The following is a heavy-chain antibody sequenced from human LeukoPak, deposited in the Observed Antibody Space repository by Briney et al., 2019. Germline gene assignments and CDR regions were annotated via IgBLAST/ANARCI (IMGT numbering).Heavy chain of an antibody. J-gene: IGHJ3*02. CDR1: GGFINSYY. CDR2: IYYTGAT. V-gene: IGHV4-59*01. CDR3: ARDRRESSKPNDAFDI. D-gene: IGHD4-11*01. Sequence: PSETLSLTCSVSGGFINSYYWSWIRQSPGKGLEWIGYIYYTGATYYNPSLESRVTISIDTSKRQLSLELRSVTAAGSAVYFCARDRRESSKPNDAFDIWGQGTMVTVSA.